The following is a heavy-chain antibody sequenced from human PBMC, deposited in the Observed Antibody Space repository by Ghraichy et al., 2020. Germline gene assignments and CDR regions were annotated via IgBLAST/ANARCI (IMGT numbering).Heavy chain of an antibody. CDR1: GFTFSSYS. J-gene: IGHJ4*02. CDR2: ISSSSSYI. CDR3: ARDGEFYYGSGRTFDY. D-gene: IGHD3-10*01. V-gene: IGHV3-21*01. Sequence: GGSLRLSCAASGFTFSSYSMNWVRQAPGKGLEWVSSISSSSSYIYYADSVKGRFTISRDNAKNSLYLQMNSLRAEDTAMYYCARDGEFYYGSGRTFDYWGQGTLVTVSS.